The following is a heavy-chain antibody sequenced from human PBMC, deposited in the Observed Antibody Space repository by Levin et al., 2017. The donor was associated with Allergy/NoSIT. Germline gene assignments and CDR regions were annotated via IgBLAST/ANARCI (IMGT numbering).Heavy chain of an antibody. J-gene: IGHJ4*02. CDR1: GFTFRSYA. Sequence: GGSLRLSCAASGFTFRSYAMSWVRQAPGKVLEWVSGISDSGGSTYYADSVKGRFTISRDNSKNTLYLQMNSLRDEDKAVYYCARGRASAGTYFDYWGQGTLVTVSS. D-gene: IGHD1-7*01. V-gene: IGHV3-23*01. CDR3: ARGRASAGTYFDY. CDR2: ISDSGGST.